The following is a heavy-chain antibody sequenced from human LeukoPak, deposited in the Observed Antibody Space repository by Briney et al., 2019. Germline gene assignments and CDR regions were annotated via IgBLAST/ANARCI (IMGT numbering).Heavy chain of an antibody. V-gene: IGHV3-23*01. CDR2: LGASGTNT. CDR1: GFTLTTSA. CDR3: AKTLGGRWFFDC. D-gene: IGHD4-23*01. J-gene: IGHJ4*02. Sequence: GGSLRLSCVASGFTLTTSAMTWVRQAPGKGLEWVSSLGASGTNTFYADSVKGRFTISKDTSKNTLYLQMSSLRAEDTAVYYCAKTLGGRWFFDCWGQGTLVTVSS.